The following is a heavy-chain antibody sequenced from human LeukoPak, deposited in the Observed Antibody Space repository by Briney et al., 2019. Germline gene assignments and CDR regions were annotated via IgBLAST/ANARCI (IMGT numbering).Heavy chain of an antibody. V-gene: IGHV3-23*01. CDR2: INGIGGST. Sequence: GGTLRLSCAASGFTFSNYAMNWVRQAPGKGLEWVSSINGIGGSTYYADSVKGRFTISRDNSKNTLYLQMNSLRAEDTAVYYCAKDYAVGSIDYWGQGTLVTVSS. D-gene: IGHD3-16*01. J-gene: IGHJ4*02. CDR1: GFTFSNYA. CDR3: AKDYAVGSIDY.